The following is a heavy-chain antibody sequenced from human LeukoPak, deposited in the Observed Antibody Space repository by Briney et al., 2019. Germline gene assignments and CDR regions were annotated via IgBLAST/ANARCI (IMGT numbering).Heavy chain of an antibody. CDR3: ARDGDSSSQPI. CDR2: INYSGST. D-gene: IGHD6-6*01. V-gene: IGHV4-34*01. Sequence: GSLRLSCAASGFTFSSYWMSWVRQAPGKGLEWIGQINYSGSTNYNTSLQGRVTISVDTSKNQFSLKLSSVTAADTAVYYCARDGDSSSQPIWGQGTLVTVSS. CDR1: GFTFSSYW. J-gene: IGHJ4*02.